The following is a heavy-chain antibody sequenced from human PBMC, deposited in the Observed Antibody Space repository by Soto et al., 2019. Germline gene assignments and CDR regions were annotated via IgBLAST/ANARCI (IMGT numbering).Heavy chain of an antibody. CDR3: ARDLLVAAAGLYY. CDR2: IKQDGSEK. J-gene: IGHJ4*02. CDR1: GFTFSSYW. Sequence: EVQLVESGGGLVQPGGSLRLSCAASGFTFSSYWMSWVGQAPGKGLEWVANIKQDGSEKYYVDSVKGRFTISRDNAKNSLYLQMNSLRAEDSAVYYCARDLLVAAAGLYYCGQGTLVTVFS. D-gene: IGHD6-13*01. V-gene: IGHV3-7*03.